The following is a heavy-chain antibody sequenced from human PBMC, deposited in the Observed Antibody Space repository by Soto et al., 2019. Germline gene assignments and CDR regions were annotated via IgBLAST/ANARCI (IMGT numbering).Heavy chain of an antibody. V-gene: IGHV4-31*03. CDR2: NYYSGIT. D-gene: IGHD6-6*01. Sequence: QVQLQESGPGLVKPSQTLSLTCTVSGGSISSGGYYWTWIRQHPGKGLEWIGYNYYSGITYYNPSIKGRVTXPXXXSXNQFSLKLSSVTAADTAVYYCARGSSIAGLYYGMDVWGQGTTVTVSS. J-gene: IGHJ6*02. CDR3: ARGSSIAGLYYGMDV. CDR1: GGSISSGGYY.